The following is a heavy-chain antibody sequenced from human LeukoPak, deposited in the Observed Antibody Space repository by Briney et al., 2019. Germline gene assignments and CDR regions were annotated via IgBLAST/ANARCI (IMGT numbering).Heavy chain of an antibody. J-gene: IGHJ3*02. D-gene: IGHD2-15*01. V-gene: IGHV4-30-4*01. CDR3: ARDCSGGSRYGAFDI. Sequence: SETLSLTCTVSGASIRSGDYYWSWIRQPPGKGLEWIGYIYDSGSTYYNPSLKSRITISVDTSENRFSLKLSSVTATDTAVYYCARDCSGGSRYGAFDIWGQGTMVTVSS. CDR1: GASIRSGDYY. CDR2: IYDSGST.